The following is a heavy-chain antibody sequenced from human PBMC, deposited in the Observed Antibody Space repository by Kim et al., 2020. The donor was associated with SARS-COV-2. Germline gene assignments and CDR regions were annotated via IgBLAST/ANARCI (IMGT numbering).Heavy chain of an antibody. V-gene: IGHV3-7*03. J-gene: IGHJ4*02. D-gene: IGHD3-10*01. CDR1: GFTFSDYW. Sequence: GGSLRLSCAASGFTFSDYWMTWVRQAPGKGLEWVANIKEDGGEKHYVDSVKGRFTISRDNARDSMFLQMNSLRAEDTAIYYCARVRLRSGSLYIDFDYWGQGTLVTVSS. CDR3: ARVRLRSGSLYIDFDY. CDR2: IKEDGGEK.